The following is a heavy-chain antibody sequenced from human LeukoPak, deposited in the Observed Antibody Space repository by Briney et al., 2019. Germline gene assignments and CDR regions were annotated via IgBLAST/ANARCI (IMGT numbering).Heavy chain of an antibody. Sequence: SETLSLTCAVSGGSISSGGYSWSWIRQPPGKGLEWIGYIYHSGSTYYNPSLKSRVTISVDRSKNQFSLKLSSVTAADTAVYYCARATFKYSSGWYGGTNWFDPWGQGTLDTVSS. CDR1: GGSISSGGYS. CDR3: ARATFKYSSGWYGGTNWFDP. V-gene: IGHV4-30-2*01. J-gene: IGHJ5*02. D-gene: IGHD6-19*01. CDR2: IYHSGST.